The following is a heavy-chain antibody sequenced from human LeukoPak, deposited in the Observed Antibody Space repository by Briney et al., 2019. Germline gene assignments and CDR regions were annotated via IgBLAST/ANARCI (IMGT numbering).Heavy chain of an antibody. CDR2: ISAYNGNT. J-gene: IGHJ6*04. CDR3: ARDGTKDLRFLEWLPMDV. Sequence: ASVKVSCKASGYTFTSYGITWVRQAPGQGLEWMGYISAYNGNTNDAQKFQGRVTMTTDTSPSTAYMELRSLRSDDTAVYYCARDGTKDLRFLEWLPMDVWGKGTTVTVPS. CDR1: GYTFTSYG. V-gene: IGHV1-18*01. D-gene: IGHD3-3*01.